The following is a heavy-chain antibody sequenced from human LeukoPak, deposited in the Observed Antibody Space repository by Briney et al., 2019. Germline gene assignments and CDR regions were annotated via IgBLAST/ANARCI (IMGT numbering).Heavy chain of an antibody. CDR3: ATRKIAARRAFDI. CDR1: GYTLTELS. Sequence: ASAKVSCKVSGYTLTELSMNWVRQAPGKGLEWIGGFDPEDGETIYAQKFQGRVTMTEDTSTDTAYMELSSLRSADTAVYYCATRKIAARRAFDIWGQGTMVTVSS. CDR2: FDPEDGET. J-gene: IGHJ3*02. D-gene: IGHD6-6*01. V-gene: IGHV1-24*01.